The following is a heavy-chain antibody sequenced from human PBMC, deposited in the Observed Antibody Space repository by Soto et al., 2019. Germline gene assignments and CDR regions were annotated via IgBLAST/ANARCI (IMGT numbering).Heavy chain of an antibody. CDR2: MNPSGGST. D-gene: IGHD3-3*01. J-gene: IGHJ6*03. CDR3: ARAHKRRTIFGVVIIYYYMDV. Sequence: ASVKVSCKASGYTFTSYDINWVRQATGQGLEWMGRMNPSGGSTSYAQKFQGRVTMTRDTSTSTVYMELSSLRSEDTAVYYCARAHKRRTIFGVVIIYYYMDVWGKGTTVTVSS. CDR1: GYTFTSYD. V-gene: IGHV1-46*03.